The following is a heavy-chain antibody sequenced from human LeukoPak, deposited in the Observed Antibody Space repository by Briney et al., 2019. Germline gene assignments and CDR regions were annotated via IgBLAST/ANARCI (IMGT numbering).Heavy chain of an antibody. CDR3: ARRAGAYSHPYDY. D-gene: IGHD4/OR15-4a*01. CDR2: IYSDNT. V-gene: IGHV3-53*01. CDR1: GFTFSSNS. J-gene: IGHJ4*02. Sequence: GGSLRLSCAASGFTFSSNSMSWVRQAPGKGLEWVSFIYSDNTHYSDSVKGRFTISRDNSKNTLYLQVNSPRAEDTAVYYCARRAGAYSHPYDYWGQGTLVTVSS.